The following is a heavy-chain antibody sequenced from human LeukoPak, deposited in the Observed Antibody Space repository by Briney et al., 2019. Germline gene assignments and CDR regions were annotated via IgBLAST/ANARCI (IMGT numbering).Heavy chain of an antibody. Sequence: PGGSLRLSCAATGFTFSSYAMSWVRQDPGKALEWVSAHSGSGGSTYYVDSVKGRFTISRENSKNTLDLQMNSLRAEDTAVYYCANTFSYDFWSGYQPFDYWGQGTLVTVSS. CDR3: ANTFSYDFWSGYQPFDY. D-gene: IGHD3-3*01. J-gene: IGHJ4*02. CDR2: HSGSGGST. CDR1: GFTFSSYA. V-gene: IGHV3-23*01.